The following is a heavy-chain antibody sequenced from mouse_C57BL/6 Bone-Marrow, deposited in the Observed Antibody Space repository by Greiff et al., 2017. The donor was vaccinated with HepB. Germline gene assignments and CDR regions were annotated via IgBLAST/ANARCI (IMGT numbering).Heavy chain of an antibody. V-gene: IGHV1-52*01. D-gene: IGHD1-1*01. CDR1: GYTFTSYW. J-gene: IGHJ1*03. CDR2: IYPSDSET. Sequence: QVQLQQPGAELVRPGSSVKLSCKASGYTFTSYWMHWVKQRPIQGLEWIGNIYPSDSETHYNQKFKDKATLTVDKSSSTAYMQLSSLTSEDSAVYYCARWGTTVDWYFDVWGTGTTVTVSS. CDR3: ARWGTTVDWYFDV.